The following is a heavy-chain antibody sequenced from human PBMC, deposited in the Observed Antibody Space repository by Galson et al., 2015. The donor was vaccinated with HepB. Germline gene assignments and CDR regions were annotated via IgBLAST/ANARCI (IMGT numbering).Heavy chain of an antibody. CDR2: ITPLFNTA. D-gene: IGHD3-10*01. V-gene: IGHV1-69*06. Sequence: SVKVSCKASGGTFSNYAIDWVRQAPGRGLEWIGGITPLFNTAKYAQIFQGRVTITADKSTSTAYMVLSSLRPEDTAVYYCARGYDSGSYYYHYWGQGSLVTVSS. CDR3: ARGYDSGSYYYHY. CDR1: GGTFSNYA. J-gene: IGHJ4*02.